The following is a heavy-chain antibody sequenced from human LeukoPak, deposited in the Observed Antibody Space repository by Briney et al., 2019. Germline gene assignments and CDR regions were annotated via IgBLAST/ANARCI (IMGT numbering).Heavy chain of an antibody. CDR2: IYHSGST. J-gene: IGHJ5*02. CDR3: ARSYSKTLWFDP. V-gene: IGHV4-30-2*01. Sequence: TSQTLSLTCAVSGGSISSDGYSWSWIRQPPGKGLEWIGYIYHSGSTYYNPSLKSRVTISVDRSKNQFSLKLSSVTAADTAVYYCARSYSKTLWFDPWGQGTLVTVSS. D-gene: IGHD4-4*01. CDR1: GGSISSDGYS.